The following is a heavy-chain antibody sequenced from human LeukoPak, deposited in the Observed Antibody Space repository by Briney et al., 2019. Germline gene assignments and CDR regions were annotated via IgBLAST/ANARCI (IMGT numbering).Heavy chain of an antibody. CDR2: IIPIFGTA. D-gene: IGHD4-17*01. V-gene: IGHV1-69*05. CDR1: GYTFTSYA. Sequence: SVKVSCKASGYTFTSYAISWVRQAPGQGLEWMGRIIPIFGTANYAQKFQGRVTITTDESTSTAYMELSSLRSEDTAVYYCASTDYGDYLYYFDYWGQGTLVTVSS. J-gene: IGHJ4*02. CDR3: ASTDYGDYLYYFDY.